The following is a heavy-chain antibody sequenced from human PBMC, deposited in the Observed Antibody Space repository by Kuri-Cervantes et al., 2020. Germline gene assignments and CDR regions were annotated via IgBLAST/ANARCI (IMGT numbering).Heavy chain of an antibody. CDR2: ISYDGSNK. V-gene: IGHV3-30*07. J-gene: IGHJ4*02. CDR1: GFTFSSYA. CDR3: VRDILYRGGRYFDT. Sequence: GGSLRLSCAASGFTFSSYAMHWVRQAPGKGLEWVAVISYDGSNKYYADSVKGRFTIPRDNSKNTLFLQMNSLRGEDTALYYCVRDILYRGGRYFDTWGQGTLVTVSS. D-gene: IGHD2/OR15-2a*01.